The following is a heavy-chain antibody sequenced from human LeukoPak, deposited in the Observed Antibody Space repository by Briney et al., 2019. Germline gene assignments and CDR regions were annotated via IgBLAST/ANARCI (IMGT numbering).Heavy chain of an antibody. J-gene: IGHJ3*02. Sequence: SSVNVSLKASLGTFRRYAISWLRQPASRGGEGVGGIIPIFSTSNYAQKFQGRVTITTDESTSKAYMELSSLRSEDTAVYYCASYTSDDYYDTVGAFDIWGQGTMVTVSS. D-gene: IGHD3-22*01. CDR3: ASYTSDDYYDTVGAFDI. V-gene: IGHV1-69*05. CDR1: LGTFRRYA. CDR2: IIPIFSTS.